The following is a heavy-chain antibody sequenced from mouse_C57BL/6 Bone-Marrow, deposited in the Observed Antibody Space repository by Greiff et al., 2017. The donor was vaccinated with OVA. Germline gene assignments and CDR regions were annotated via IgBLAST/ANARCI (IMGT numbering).Heavy chain of an antibody. CDR1: GYTFTGYW. CDR3: ARHFDYYGSSQYYFDY. Sequence: QVQLQQSGAELMKPGASVKLSCKATGYTFTGYWIEWVKQRPGHGLEWIGEILPGSGSTNYNEKFKGKATFTADTSSNTAYMQLSSLTTEDSAIYYCARHFDYYGSSQYYFDYGGQGTTLTVSS. V-gene: IGHV1-9*01. J-gene: IGHJ2*01. D-gene: IGHD1-1*01. CDR2: ILPGSGST.